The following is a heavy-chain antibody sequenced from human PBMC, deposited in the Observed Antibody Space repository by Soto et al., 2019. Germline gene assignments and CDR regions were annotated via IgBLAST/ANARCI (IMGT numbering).Heavy chain of an antibody. Sequence: QVPLVQSGAEVKKPGASVQVSCKASGYTFTGYSIHGVRRAPGQRLAWMGWINAGDGNTEHSRDLQGRLTITSVTAASTGNMELSSLSSEDTSVYYCASGLWFGESRNTFFDYWGRGTLVTVSS. CDR3: ASGLWFGESRNTFFDY. CDR2: INAGDGNT. V-gene: IGHV1-3*01. J-gene: IGHJ4*02. D-gene: IGHD3-10*01. CDR1: GYTFTGYS.